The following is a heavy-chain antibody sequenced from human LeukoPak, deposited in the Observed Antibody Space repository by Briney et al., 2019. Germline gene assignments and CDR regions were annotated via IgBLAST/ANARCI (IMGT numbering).Heavy chain of an antibody. V-gene: IGHV1-46*01. CDR1: GYTFTSYY. CDR3: ARDKIGYCSGGSCPLFDY. D-gene: IGHD2-15*01. J-gene: IGHJ4*02. Sequence: ASVKVSCKASGYTFTSYYMHWVRQAPGQGLEWMGIINPSGGSTSYAQKFQGRVTMTRDTSTSTVYMELSSLRSEDTAVYYCARDKIGYCSGGSCPLFDYWGQGTLVTVSS. CDR2: INPSGGST.